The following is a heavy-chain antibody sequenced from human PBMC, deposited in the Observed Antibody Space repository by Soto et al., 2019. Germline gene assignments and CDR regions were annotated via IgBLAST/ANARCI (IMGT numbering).Heavy chain of an antibody. CDR3: ARIDEDDILSGLDY. J-gene: IGHJ4*02. Sequence: QITLKESGPVLVKPTETLTLPCTVSGFSLSNARMVVSWIRQPPGKALEWLAHIFANDEKPYSTSLKSRLTISKPTTKSQIVLSINNMDPVDTAKSDCARIDEDDILSGLDYWVQGTTVTVSS. D-gene: IGHD3-9*01. V-gene: IGHV2-26*01. CDR2: IFANDEK. CDR1: GFSLSNARMV.